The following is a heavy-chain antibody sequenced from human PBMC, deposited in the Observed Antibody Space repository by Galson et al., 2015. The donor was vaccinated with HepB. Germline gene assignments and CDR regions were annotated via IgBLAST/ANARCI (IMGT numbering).Heavy chain of an antibody. Sequence: SLRLSCAASGFTFSDYYMSWIRQAPGKGLEWVSYISSSRSSIYYADSVKGRFTISRDNAKNSLNLQMYSLRDEDTAVYYCAGRGYSYGFDYYYGMDVWGQGTTVTVSS. D-gene: IGHD5-18*01. CDR3: AGRGYSYGFDYYYGMDV. CDR2: ISSSRSSI. CDR1: GFTFSDYY. V-gene: IGHV3-11*04. J-gene: IGHJ6*02.